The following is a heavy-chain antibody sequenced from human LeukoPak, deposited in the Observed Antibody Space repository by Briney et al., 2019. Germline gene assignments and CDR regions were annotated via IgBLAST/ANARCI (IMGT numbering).Heavy chain of an antibody. Sequence: GGSLRLSCAASGFTFNNYAMNWVRQAPGKGLEWVSSISGGGETTYYADSVKGRFTISRDNSKNTLYLQMNSLRAEDTAVYYCAKDRAGYCSGGSCYSALDYWGQGTLVTVSS. CDR1: GFTFNNYA. D-gene: IGHD2-15*01. V-gene: IGHV3-23*01. CDR3: AKDRAGYCSGGSCYSALDY. CDR2: ISGGGETT. J-gene: IGHJ4*02.